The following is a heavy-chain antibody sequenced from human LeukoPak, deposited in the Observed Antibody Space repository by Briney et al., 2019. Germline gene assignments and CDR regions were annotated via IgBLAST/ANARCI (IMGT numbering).Heavy chain of an antibody. CDR2: IYYSGST. CDR1: GDSISSSSYY. V-gene: IGHV4-39*07. Sequence: PSETLSLTCTVSGDSISSSSYYWGWIRQPPGKGLEWIGSIYYSGSTYYNPSLKSRVTISVDPSKNQFSLKVTSVTAADTAVYYCARDSTVDCSSTGCPTYYYAMDVWGQGTTVTVSS. J-gene: IGHJ6*02. CDR3: ARDSTVDCSSTGCPTYYYAMDV. D-gene: IGHD2-2*01.